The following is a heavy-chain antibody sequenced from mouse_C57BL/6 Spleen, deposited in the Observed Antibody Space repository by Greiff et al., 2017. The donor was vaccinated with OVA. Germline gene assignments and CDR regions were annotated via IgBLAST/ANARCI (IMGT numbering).Heavy chain of an antibody. CDR3: ASYGNYDYYAMDY. D-gene: IGHD2-1*01. Sequence: VKLMESGPGLVQPSQSLSITCTVSGFSLTSYGVHWVRQSPGKGLEWLGVIWSGGSTDYNAAFISRLSISKDNSKSQVFFKMNSLQADDTAIYYCASYGNYDYYAMDYWGQGTSVTVSS. CDR2: IWSGGST. CDR1: GFSLTSYG. V-gene: IGHV2-2*01. J-gene: IGHJ4*01.